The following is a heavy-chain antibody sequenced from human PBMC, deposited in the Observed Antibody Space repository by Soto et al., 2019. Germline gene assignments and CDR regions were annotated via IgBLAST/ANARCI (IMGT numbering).Heavy chain of an antibody. CDR3: AREAGVVGANYFDY. CDR1: GGSFSGYY. CDR2: TNHSGST. J-gene: IGHJ4*02. Sequence: PSEPLSLRCAVDGGSFSGYYWSWIRQPPGKGLEWIGETNHSGSTNYNPSLKSRVTISVDTSKNQFSLKLSSVTAADTAVYYCAREAGVVGANYFDYWGQGILVTVSS. D-gene: IGHD1-26*01. V-gene: IGHV4-34*01.